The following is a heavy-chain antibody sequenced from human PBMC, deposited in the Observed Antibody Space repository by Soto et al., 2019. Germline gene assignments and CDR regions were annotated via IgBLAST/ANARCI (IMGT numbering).Heavy chain of an antibody. CDR3: ARHDYDFWSGYSRFYFYY. J-gene: IGHJ4*02. D-gene: IGHD3-3*01. CDR1: GGSISSISYY. CDR2: IYYNGST. V-gene: IGHV4-39*01. Sequence: PSETLSLTCTVSGGSISSISYYWGWIRQPPGKGLEWIGSIYYNGSTYYNPSLKSRVTISVDTSKNQFSLKLSSVTATETALYNCARHDYDFWSGYSRFYFYYWGQGTLVTVSS.